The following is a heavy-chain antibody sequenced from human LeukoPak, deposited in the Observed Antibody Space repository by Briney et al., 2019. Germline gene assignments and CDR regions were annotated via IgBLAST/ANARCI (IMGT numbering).Heavy chain of an antibody. CDR1: GYTFTSYD. D-gene: IGHD4-17*01. CDR2: MNPNSGNT. V-gene: IGHV1-8*01. CDR3: ARDRDYGDYNTQDLFVY. J-gene: IGHJ4*02. Sequence: GASVKVSCKASGYTFTSYDINWVRQATGQGLEWMGWMNPNSGNTRYAQKFQGRVTVTRNTSISTAYMELSSLRSDDTAVYYCARDRDYGDYNTQDLFVYWGQGTLVTVSS.